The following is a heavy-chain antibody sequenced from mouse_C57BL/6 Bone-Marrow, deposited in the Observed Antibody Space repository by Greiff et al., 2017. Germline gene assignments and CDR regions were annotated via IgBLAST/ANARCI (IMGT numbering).Heavy chain of an antibody. CDR1: GYSFTSYY. CDR3: TMITTPYYYAMDY. J-gene: IGHJ4*01. V-gene: IGHV1-66*01. CDR2: LYPGSGNT. Sequence: VMLVESGPELVKPGASVKISCTASGYSFTSYYIHWVKQRPGQGLVWIGWLYPGSGNTKYNEKFKGKATLTADTSSSTAYMQLSSLTSEDSAVYYCTMITTPYYYAMDYWGQGTSVTVSS. D-gene: IGHD2-4*01.